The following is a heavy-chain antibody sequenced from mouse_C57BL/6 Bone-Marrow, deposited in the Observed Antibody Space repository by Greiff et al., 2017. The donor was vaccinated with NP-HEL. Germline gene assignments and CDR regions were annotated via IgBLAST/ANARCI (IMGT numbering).Heavy chain of an antibody. D-gene: IGHD1-1*01. CDR1: GYTFTSYW. CDR2: LDPSDSYT. J-gene: IGHJ2*01. Sequence: QVQLQQPGAELVMPGASVKLSCKASGYTFTSYWMHWVKQRPGHGLEWIGELDPSDSYTNYNQKFKGKSPLTVDKSSRNAYMQRSSLTSEDSAVYYCARYYSGDFDYWGQGTTLTVSS. V-gene: IGHV1-69*01. CDR3: ARYYSGDFDY.